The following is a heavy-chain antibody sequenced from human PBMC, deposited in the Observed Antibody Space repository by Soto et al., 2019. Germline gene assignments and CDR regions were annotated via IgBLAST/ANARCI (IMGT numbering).Heavy chain of an antibody. Sequence: EVQLVESGGGLVKPGGSLSLSCAASGFTFSSYSMNWVRQAPGKGLVWVSSISSSSSYIYYADSVKGRFTISRDNAKNSLYLQMNSLRAEDTAVYYCARGGSSGWLIDYWGQGTLVTVSS. J-gene: IGHJ4*02. CDR2: ISSSSSYI. CDR1: GFTFSSYS. CDR3: ARGGSSGWLIDY. V-gene: IGHV3-21*01. D-gene: IGHD6-19*01.